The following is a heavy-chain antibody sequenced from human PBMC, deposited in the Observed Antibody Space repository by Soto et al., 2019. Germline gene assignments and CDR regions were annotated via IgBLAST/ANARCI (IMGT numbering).Heavy chain of an antibody. CDR1: GGSLSGYS. Sequence: QVRLQHWGAGLLKPSETLSRTCAVYGGSLSGYSWSWIRQPPGRGLEWIGEINHSGSTNYNPPLKSRVTISVDTPKNQFSLNLTSVTAADTAVYYCAKGFGGRLYGPGSDAFDDWGQGILVTVSS. D-gene: IGHD3-10*01. CDR3: AKGFGGRLYGPGSDAFDD. J-gene: IGHJ4*02. CDR2: INHSGST. V-gene: IGHV4-34*01.